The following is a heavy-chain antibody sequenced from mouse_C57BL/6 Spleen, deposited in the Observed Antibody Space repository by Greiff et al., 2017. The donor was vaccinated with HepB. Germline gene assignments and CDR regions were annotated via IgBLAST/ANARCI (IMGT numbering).Heavy chain of an antibody. CDR3: ARLDYYGSNPSFDY. Sequence: DVHLVESGGDLVKPGGSLKLSCAASGFTFSSYGMSWVRQTPDKRLEWVATISSGGSYTYYPDSVKGRFTISRDNAKNTLYLQMSSLKSEDTAMYYCARLDYYGSNPSFDYWGQGTTLTVSS. V-gene: IGHV5-6*01. D-gene: IGHD1-1*01. CDR1: GFTFSSYG. J-gene: IGHJ2*01. CDR2: ISSGGSYT.